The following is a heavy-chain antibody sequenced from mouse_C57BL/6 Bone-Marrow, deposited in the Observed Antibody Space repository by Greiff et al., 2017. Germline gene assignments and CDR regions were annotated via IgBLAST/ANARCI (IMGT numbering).Heavy chain of an antibody. CDR1: GYTFTSYW. Sequence: VQLQQSGAELAKPGASVKLSCKASGYTFTSYWMHWVKQRPGQGLEWIGYINPSSGYTKYNQKFKDKATLTADKSSSTAYMQLRSLTYEDFAVYYCAKGQLKAWFAYWGQRTLGNVSA. D-gene: IGHD3-2*02. CDR3: AKGQLKAWFAY. J-gene: IGHJ3*01. V-gene: IGHV1-7*01. CDR2: INPSSGYT.